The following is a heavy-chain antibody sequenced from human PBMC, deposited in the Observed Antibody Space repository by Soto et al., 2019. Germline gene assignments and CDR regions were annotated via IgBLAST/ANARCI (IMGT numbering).Heavy chain of an antibody. CDR3: ARVGGDYYDSDAFDI. CDR2: INPSGGST. D-gene: IGHD3-22*01. J-gene: IGHJ3*02. CDR1: GYTFTSYY. V-gene: IGHV1-46*01. Sequence: ASVKVSCKASGYTFTSYYMHWVRQAPGQGLEWMGIINPSGGSTSYAQKFQGRVTMTRDTSTSTVYMELSSLRSEDTAVYYCARVGGDYYDSDAFDIWGQGTMVTVSS.